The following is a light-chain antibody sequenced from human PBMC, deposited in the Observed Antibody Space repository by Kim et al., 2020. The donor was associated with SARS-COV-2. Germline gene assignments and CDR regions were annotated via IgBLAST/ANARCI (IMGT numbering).Light chain of an antibody. CDR1: QSGSSK. Sequence: VWQEERAPRSGRASQSGSSKLAWYQKKPGQGPRLLIYNASTRATGIPAGFSGSGCGTEFTLTISRLQSEDFAVYYCHHYYNWPRTFGQGTKVDIK. CDR3: HHYYNWPRT. J-gene: IGKJ1*01. V-gene: IGKV3-15*01. CDR2: NAS.